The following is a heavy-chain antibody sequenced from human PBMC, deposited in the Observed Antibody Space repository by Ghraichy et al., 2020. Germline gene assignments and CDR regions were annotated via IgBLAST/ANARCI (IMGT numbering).Heavy chain of an antibody. V-gene: IGHV3-43D*04. Sequence: GGSLRLSCAASGFTFDDYAMHWVRQAPGKGLEWVSLISWDGGSTYYADSVKGRFTISRDNSKNSLYLQMNSLRAEDTALYYCAKDSRRVTIFSPYGMDVWGQGTTVTVSS. CDR1: GFTFDDYA. CDR3: AKDSRRVTIFSPYGMDV. D-gene: IGHD3-9*01. J-gene: IGHJ6*02. CDR2: ISWDGGST.